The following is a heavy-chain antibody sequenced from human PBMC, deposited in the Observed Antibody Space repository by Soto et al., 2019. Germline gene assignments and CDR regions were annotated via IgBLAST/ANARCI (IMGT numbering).Heavy chain of an antibody. V-gene: IGHV5-51*01. CDR1: GYIFTTSW. Sequence: GESLKISCXASGYIFTTSWIAWVRQMPGKGLEWMGIINPTDSDTRYSPSFQGQVTVSADKSISTAYLQWSSLKAADTAMYYCARPDSSGYYVSWGQGTLVTVSS. D-gene: IGHD3-22*01. CDR2: INPTDSDT. J-gene: IGHJ5*02. CDR3: ARPDSSGYYVS.